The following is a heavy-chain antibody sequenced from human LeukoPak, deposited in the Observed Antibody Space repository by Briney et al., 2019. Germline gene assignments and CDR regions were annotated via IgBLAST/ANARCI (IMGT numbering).Heavy chain of an antibody. D-gene: IGHD5-12*01. CDR3: ARQAISGYDPPPFDS. J-gene: IGHJ4*02. CDR2: LYYSAST. Sequence: SETLSLTCTVSGRSISSSTYYWGWIRQPPGKGLEWIGNLYYSASTYYNPSLKSRVTISVDTSKNQFSLKLSSVTAADTAVYYCARQAISGYDPPPFDSWGQGTLVTVSS. V-gene: IGHV4-39*01. CDR1: GRSISSSTYY.